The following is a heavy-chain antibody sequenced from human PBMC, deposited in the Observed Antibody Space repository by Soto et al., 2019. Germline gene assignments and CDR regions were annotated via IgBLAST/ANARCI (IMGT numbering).Heavy chain of an antibody. D-gene: IGHD4-4*01. CDR2: IYYGGST. V-gene: IGHV4-59*08. CDR1: GGSISPYY. CDR3: ARTPTVEYYYGMDV. J-gene: IGHJ6*02. Sequence: SETLSLTCTVSGGSISPYYWSWIRQPPGKGLEWVGYIYYGGSTSYNPSLKSRVTISLETSKSQISLRLNSVTAADTAVYYCARTPTVEYYYGMDVWGQGTTVTVSS.